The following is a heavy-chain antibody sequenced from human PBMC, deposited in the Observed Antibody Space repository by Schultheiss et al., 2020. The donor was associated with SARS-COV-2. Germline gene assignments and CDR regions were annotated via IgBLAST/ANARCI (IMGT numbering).Heavy chain of an antibody. D-gene: IGHD3-22*01. CDR1: GFTFSSYA. CDR2: ISGSGGST. J-gene: IGHJ4*02. Sequence: GGCLRLSCAASGFTFSSYAMSWVRQAPGKGLEWVSAISGSGGSTYYADSVKGRFTISRDNSKNTLYLQMNSLRAEDTAVYYCAKDGYYYDSSGSENFDYWGQGTLVTVSS. V-gene: IGHV3-23*01. CDR3: AKDGYYYDSSGSENFDY.